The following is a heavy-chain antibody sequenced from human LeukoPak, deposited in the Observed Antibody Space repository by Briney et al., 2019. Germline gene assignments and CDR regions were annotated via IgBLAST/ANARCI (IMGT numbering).Heavy chain of an antibody. CDR2: IRSKANSYAT. CDR3: TRHVGYYGSGKEPWFDP. Sequence: PGGSLRLSCAASGFTFSGSAMHWVRPASGKGLEWVGRIRSKANSYATAYAASVKGRFTISRDDSKNTAYLQMNSLKTEDTAVYYCTRHVGYYGSGKEPWFDPWGQGTLVTVSS. CDR1: GFTFSGSA. D-gene: IGHD3-10*01. V-gene: IGHV3-73*01. J-gene: IGHJ5*02.